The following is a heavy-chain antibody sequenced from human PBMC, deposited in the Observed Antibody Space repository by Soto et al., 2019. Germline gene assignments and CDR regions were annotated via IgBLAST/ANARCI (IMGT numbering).Heavy chain of an antibody. V-gene: IGHV1-46*01. CDR3: ASGLNYDILTGPKDPHAFDI. D-gene: IGHD3-9*01. CDR2: INPSSGST. CDR1: GYTFTSYY. Sequence: GASVKVSCKASGYTFTSYYMHWVRQAPGQGLGWMGIINPSSGSTSYAQKFQGRVTMTRDTSTSTVYMELSSLRSEDTAVYYCASGLNYDILTGPKDPHAFDIWGQGTMVTVSS. J-gene: IGHJ3*02.